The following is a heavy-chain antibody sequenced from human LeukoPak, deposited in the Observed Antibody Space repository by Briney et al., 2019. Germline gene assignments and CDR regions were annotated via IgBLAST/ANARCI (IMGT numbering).Heavy chain of an antibody. Sequence: GGSLRLSCAASGFTFSSYEMNWVRQAPGKGLEWVSYIGRSSTTIYYADSVKGRFTISRDNAKNSLYLQMNSLRAEDTAVYYCTRDEKGGHLGELSCPDYWGQGILVTVSS. J-gene: IGHJ4*02. CDR2: IGRSSTTI. CDR1: GFTFSSYE. CDR3: TRDEKGGHLGELSCPDY. V-gene: IGHV3-48*01. D-gene: IGHD3-16*02.